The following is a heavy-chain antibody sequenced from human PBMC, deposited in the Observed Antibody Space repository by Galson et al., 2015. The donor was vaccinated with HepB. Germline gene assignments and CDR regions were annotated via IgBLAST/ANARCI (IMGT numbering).Heavy chain of an antibody. J-gene: IGHJ5*02. Sequence: SLRLSCAASGXXXXXXXXXXXRXXXXXGLEWVGXSXXKXYGGTTEYAASVKGRFTISXXDXKTIAYLQMNSLKTEXTXVYYCSREGHGYXSSWYGRFDPWGQXXXXXXSS. V-gene: IGHV3-49*03. CDR3: SREGHGYXSSWYGRFDP. D-gene: IGHD6-13*01. CDR2: SXXKXYGGTT. CDR1: GXXXXXXX.